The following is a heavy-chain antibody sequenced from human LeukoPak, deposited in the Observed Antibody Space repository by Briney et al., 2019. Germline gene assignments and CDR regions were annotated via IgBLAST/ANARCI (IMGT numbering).Heavy chain of an antibody. D-gene: IGHD3-16*02. CDR2: IYHSGST. Sequence: SETLSLTCAVSGGSISSSNWWSWVRQPPGKGLEWIGEIYHSGSTNYNPSLKSRVTMSVDTSKNQFSLKLSSVTAADTAVYYCARGRPVWGSYRFDYWGQGTLVTVSS. J-gene: IGHJ4*02. CDR1: GGSISSSNW. V-gene: IGHV4-4*02. CDR3: ARGRPVWGSYRFDY.